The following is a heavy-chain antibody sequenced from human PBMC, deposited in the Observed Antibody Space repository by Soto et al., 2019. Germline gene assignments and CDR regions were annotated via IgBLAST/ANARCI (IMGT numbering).Heavy chain of an antibody. CDR1: GFTFSTYA. CDR2: ISHDGDKE. V-gene: IGHV3-30*09. J-gene: IGHJ4*02. Sequence: GGSLRLSCEASGFTFSTYAMHWVRQTPGKGLEWLAVISHDGDKEHISDSVKGRFAISRDNSKNTLYLKISSLKDEDTAVYQCVASALSFDFWGQGTPVTVSS. CDR3: VASALSFDF. D-gene: IGHD3-16*02.